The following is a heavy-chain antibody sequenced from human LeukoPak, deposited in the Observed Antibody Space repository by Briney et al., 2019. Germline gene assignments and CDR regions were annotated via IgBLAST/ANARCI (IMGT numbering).Heavy chain of an antibody. CDR2: ISSSSSYI. J-gene: IGHJ4*02. D-gene: IGHD3-22*01. V-gene: IGHV3-21*01. Sequence: GGSLRLSCAASGFTFSSYSMNWVRQAPGKGLEWVSSISSSSSYIYYADSVKGRFTISRDSAKNSLYLQMNSLRAEDTAVYYCARDQYPTYYYDSSGYYPPGYWGQGTLVTVSS. CDR1: GFTFSSYS. CDR3: ARDQYPTYYYDSSGYYPPGY.